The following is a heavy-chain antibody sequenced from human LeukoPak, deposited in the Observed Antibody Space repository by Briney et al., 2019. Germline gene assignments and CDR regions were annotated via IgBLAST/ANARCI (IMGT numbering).Heavy chain of an antibody. CDR1: GYTFTSYY. CDR3: ARGPENEGVPHWFDP. Sequence: ASVKVSCKASGYTFTSYYMQWVRQAPGQGLEWMGIINPSGGSTSYAQKFQGRVTMTRDTSTSTVYMELSSLRSEDTAVYYCARGPENEGVPHWFDPWGQGTLVTVSS. CDR2: INPSGGST. V-gene: IGHV1-46*03. D-gene: IGHD1-1*01. J-gene: IGHJ5*02.